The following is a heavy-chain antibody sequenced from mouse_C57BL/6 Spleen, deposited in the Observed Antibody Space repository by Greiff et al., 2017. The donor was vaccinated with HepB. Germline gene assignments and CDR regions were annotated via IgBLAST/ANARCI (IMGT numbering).Heavy chain of an antibody. V-gene: IGHV1-7*01. Sequence: VQLQQSGAELAKPGASVKLSCKASGYTFTSYWMHWVKQRPGQGLEWIGYINPSSGYAKYNQKFKDKATLTADKSSSTAYMQLSSLTYEDSAVYYCASYYDSYAMDYWGQGTSVTVSS. CDR3: ASYYDSYAMDY. CDR1: GYTFTSYW. CDR2: INPSSGYA. J-gene: IGHJ4*01. D-gene: IGHD2-1*01.